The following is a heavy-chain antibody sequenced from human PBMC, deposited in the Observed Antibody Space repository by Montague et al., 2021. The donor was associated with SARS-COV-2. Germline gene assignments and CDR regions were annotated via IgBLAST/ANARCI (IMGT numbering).Heavy chain of an antibody. J-gene: IGHJ6*02. D-gene: IGHD1-1*01. CDR1: GDSVSGNSAT. V-gene: IGHV6-1*01. CDR3: TSGREGNYNVMDV. CDR2: PYYRSKWYN. Sequence: CAISGDSVSGNSATWNWVRHSPSRGLECLGRPYYRSKWYNDYAVSVRGRVTINPDTSKNQFSLQLNSVTPEDTAIYYCTSGREGNYNVMDVWGQGTTVTVSS.